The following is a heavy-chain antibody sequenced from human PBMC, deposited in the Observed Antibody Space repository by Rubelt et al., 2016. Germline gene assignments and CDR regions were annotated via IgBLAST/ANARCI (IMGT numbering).Heavy chain of an antibody. J-gene: IGHJ4*02. D-gene: IGHD4-17*01. Sequence: QVQLVQSGAEVKKPGASVKVSCKASGDTFPSYGISWVRQAPGKGLEWMGWISAYNGNTNYAQKSKGRVTRTTDTSTSTAYMELRSLRSDDTAVYYCARDPYGDRHHDYWGQGTLVTVSS. CDR2: ISAYNGNT. CDR1: GDTFPSYG. CDR3: ARDPYGDRHHDY. V-gene: IGHV1-18*01.